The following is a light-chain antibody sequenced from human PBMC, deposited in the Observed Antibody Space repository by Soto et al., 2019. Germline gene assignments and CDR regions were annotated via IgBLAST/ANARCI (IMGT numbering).Light chain of an antibody. CDR3: QQRGSWPLT. Sequence: EVVMRQSPATLSVSPGEGATLSCRASQGIGDTLAWYQQKPGQAPRLLIYDASYRATGIPARFSGSGSGTDFTLTISSLEPEDFAVYYCQQRGSWPLTFGGGTQVDIK. CDR1: QGIGDT. CDR2: DAS. V-gene: IGKV3D-11*01. J-gene: IGKJ4*01.